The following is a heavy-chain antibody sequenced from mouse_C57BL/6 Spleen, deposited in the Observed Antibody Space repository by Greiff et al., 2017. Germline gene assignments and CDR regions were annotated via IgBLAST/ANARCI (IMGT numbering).Heavy chain of an antibody. CDR3: ARQEITTVVDWYFDV. J-gene: IGHJ1*03. CDR1: GYSFTDYN. Sequence: EVQLVESGPELVKPGASVKISCKASGYSFTDYNMNWVKQSNGKSLEWIGVINPNYGTTSYNQKFKGKATLTVDQSSSTAYMQLNSLTSEDSAVYYCARQEITTVVDWYFDVWGTGTTVTVSS. D-gene: IGHD1-1*01. CDR2: INPNYGTT. V-gene: IGHV1-39*01.